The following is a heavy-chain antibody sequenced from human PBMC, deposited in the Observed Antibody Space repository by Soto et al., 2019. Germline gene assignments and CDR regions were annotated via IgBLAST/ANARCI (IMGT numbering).Heavy chain of an antibody. J-gene: IGHJ6*02. CDR1: GFTFSSYG. Sequence: GGSLRLSCAASGFTFSSYGMHWVRQAPGKGLEWVAVIWYDGSNKYYADSVKGRFTISRDNSKNTLYLQMNSLRAEDTAVYYCARGVPNSSSFDPYSYYYYGMDVWGQGTTVTVSS. D-gene: IGHD6-13*01. V-gene: IGHV3-33*01. CDR2: IWYDGSNK. CDR3: ARGVPNSSSFDPYSYYYYGMDV.